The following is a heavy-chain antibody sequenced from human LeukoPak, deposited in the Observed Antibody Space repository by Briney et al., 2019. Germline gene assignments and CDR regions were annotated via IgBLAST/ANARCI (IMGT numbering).Heavy chain of an antibody. Sequence: GGSLRLSCAASGFTFDDYAMHWVRQAPGKGLEWVSGISWNSGSIGYADSVKGRFTISRDNAKNSLYLQMNSLRAEDTALYYCAKDISVGYSSTYYYYGMDVWGQGTTVTVSS. CDR3: AKDISVGYSSTYYYYGMDV. CDR2: ISWNSGSI. CDR1: GFTFDDYA. J-gene: IGHJ6*02. D-gene: IGHD6-13*01. V-gene: IGHV3-9*01.